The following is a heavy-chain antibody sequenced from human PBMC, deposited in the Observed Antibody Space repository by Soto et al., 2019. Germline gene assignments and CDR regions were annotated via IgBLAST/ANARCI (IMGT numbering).Heavy chain of an antibody. CDR1: GGSITSRGYY. J-gene: IGHJ6*02. D-gene: IGHD3-16*01. CDR2: IYYRGST. V-gene: IGHV4-31*03. Sequence: SETLSLTCTVSGGSITSRGYYWNWVRQHPGKGLEWIGYIYYRGSTYYHPSLRSRVTISRDTSKNQFSLKLSSVTAADTAVYYCARGGRSGYDSYYGMDVWGQGTTVTVSS. CDR3: ARGGRSGYDSYYGMDV.